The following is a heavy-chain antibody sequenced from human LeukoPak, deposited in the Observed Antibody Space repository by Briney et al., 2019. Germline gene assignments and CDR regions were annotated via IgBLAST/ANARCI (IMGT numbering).Heavy chain of an antibody. Sequence: SQTLSLTCTVSGSSISSGNYYWSWIRQPAGKGLEWIGHIYTSGSTNYNPSLKSRVTISVDTSKNQFSLKLSSVTAADTAVYYCAREGYDSLWGQGTLVTVSS. CDR2: IYTSGST. CDR3: AREGYDSL. CDR1: GSSISSGNYY. V-gene: IGHV4-61*09. J-gene: IGHJ4*02. D-gene: IGHD3-3*01.